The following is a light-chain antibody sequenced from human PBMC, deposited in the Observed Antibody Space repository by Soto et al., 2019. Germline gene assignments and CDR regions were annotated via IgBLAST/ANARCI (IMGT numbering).Light chain of an antibody. V-gene: IGLV2-11*01. J-gene: IGLJ1*01. CDR1: SSDVGRYDY. CDR2: DVT. CDR3: CSFAGPYSYV. Sequence: QSALTQPRSVSASPGQSVTISCTGTSSDVGRYDYVSWYQQHPGKAPKLIVYDVTERPSGVPDRFSGSKSGNTASLTISGLQAEDEADYSCCSFAGPYSYVFGTGTKVTVL.